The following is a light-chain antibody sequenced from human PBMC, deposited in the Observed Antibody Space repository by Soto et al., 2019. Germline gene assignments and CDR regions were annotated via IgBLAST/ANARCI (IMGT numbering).Light chain of an antibody. CDR2: ANS. J-gene: IGLJ2*01. Sequence: QSALTQPPSVSGAPGQRVTISCTGSSSNIGAGYDVHWYQQLPGTAPKLLIYANSNRPSGVPDRFSGSKSGTSASLAITGLKAEDEADYYCQSYDSSLSGCVFGGGTKLTVL. CDR3: QSYDSSLSGCV. V-gene: IGLV1-40*01. CDR1: SSNIGAGYD.